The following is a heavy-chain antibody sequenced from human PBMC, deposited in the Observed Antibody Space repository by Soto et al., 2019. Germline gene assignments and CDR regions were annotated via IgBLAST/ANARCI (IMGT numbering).Heavy chain of an antibody. J-gene: IGHJ3*02. CDR3: ACLWLCRSTYYYLVGPFAI. Sequence: SETLSLTCTVSGGSISSYYWSWIRQPPGKGLEWIGYIYYSGSTNYNPSLKSRVTISVDTSKNQFSLKPSSVTAADTAVYYCACLWLCRSTYYYLVGPFAIWGQGTMVTVSS. CDR2: IYYSGST. CDR1: GGSISSYY. V-gene: IGHV4-59*01. D-gene: IGHD2-2*01.